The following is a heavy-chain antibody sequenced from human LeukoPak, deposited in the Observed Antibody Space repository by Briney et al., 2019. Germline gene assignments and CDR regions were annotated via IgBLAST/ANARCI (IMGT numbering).Heavy chain of an antibody. CDR2: IIPIFGTA. V-gene: IGHV1-69*05. D-gene: IGHD6-13*01. CDR1: VGTFSSYT. CDR3: RIAAAGNRRYYFDY. J-gene: IGHJ4*02. Sequence: SVKVSCKASVGTFSSYTISWVRQAPGQGLGWMGRIIPIFGTANYAQKFQGRVTITTDESTSTAYMELSSLRSEDTAVYYCRIAAAGNRRYYFDYWGQGTLVTVSS.